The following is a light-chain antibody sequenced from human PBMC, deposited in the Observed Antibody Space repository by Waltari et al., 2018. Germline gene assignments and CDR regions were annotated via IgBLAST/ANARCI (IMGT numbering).Light chain of an antibody. CDR2: WAS. CDR3: QQYYSTPT. V-gene: IGKV4-1*01. J-gene: IGKJ2*01. Sequence: IVMTQSPDSLAVYLGERATINYKSSQSVLYSSNNKNDLARYQQKPGQPPKLLIYWASTRESGVPDRFSGSGSETDFTLTVSSLQAEDVAVYYCQQYYSTPTFGQGTKLEIK. CDR1: QSVLYSSNNKND.